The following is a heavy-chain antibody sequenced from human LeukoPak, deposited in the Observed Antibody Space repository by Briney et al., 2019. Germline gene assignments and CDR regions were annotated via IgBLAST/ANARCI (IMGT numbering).Heavy chain of an antibody. Sequence: SVKVSCKASGGTFSGYAISWVRQAPGQGLEWMGGIIPIFDTANYAQKFQGRVTISTDGSTNTAYMELSSLRSEDTAVYYCARGTLGDILTGSYDYWGQGTLVTVSS. CDR1: GGTFSGYA. D-gene: IGHD3-9*01. J-gene: IGHJ4*02. CDR3: ARGTLGDILTGSYDY. CDR2: IIPIFDTA. V-gene: IGHV1-69*05.